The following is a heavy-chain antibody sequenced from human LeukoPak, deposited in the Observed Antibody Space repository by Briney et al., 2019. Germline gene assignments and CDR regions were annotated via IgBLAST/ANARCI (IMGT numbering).Heavy chain of an antibody. D-gene: IGHD1-1*01. CDR2: IYYSGST. Sequence: SETLSLTCTVSGGSISSYYWSWIRQPPGKGLEWIGYIYYSGSTNYNPSLKSRVTISVDTSKNQFSLKLSSVTAADTAVYYCARVPQRDYFDYWGQGTLVTVSS. CDR3: ARVPQRDYFDY. V-gene: IGHV4-59*01. J-gene: IGHJ4*02. CDR1: GGSISSYY.